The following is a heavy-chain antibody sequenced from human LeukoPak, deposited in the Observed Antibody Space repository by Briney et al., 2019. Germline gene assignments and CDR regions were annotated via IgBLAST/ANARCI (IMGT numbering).Heavy chain of an antibody. CDR2: IYYSGST. J-gene: IGHJ3*02. V-gene: IGHV4-59*12. CDR3: ASLPEFSQDAFDI. D-gene: IGHD3-10*01. CDR1: GGSISSYY. Sequence: SETLSLTCTVSGGSISSYYWSWIRQPPGKGLEWIGSIYYSGSTYYNPSLKSRVTISVDTSKNQFSLKLSSVTAADTAVYYCASLPEFSQDAFDIWGQGTMVTVSS.